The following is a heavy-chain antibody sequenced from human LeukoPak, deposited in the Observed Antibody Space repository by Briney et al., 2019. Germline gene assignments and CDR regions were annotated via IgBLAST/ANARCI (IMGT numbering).Heavy chain of an antibody. D-gene: IGHD3/OR15-3a*01. CDR2: VHHSGSS. J-gene: IGHJ5*02. CDR3: AKGAARTGWFDP. V-gene: IGHV4-30-2*01. Sequence: PSENPSLTCTVSGDSITNGGYYWSWIRQPPGKGLEWIGYVHHSGSSYYNPSLKSRVSTSVDRTNNQFSLKLSSVTAADTAVYYCAKGAARTGWFDPWGQGALVIVSS. CDR1: GDSITNGGYY.